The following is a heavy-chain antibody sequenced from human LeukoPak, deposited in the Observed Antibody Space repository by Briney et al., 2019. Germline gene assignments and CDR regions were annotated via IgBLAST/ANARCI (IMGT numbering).Heavy chain of an antibody. V-gene: IGHV3-33*01. D-gene: IGHD6-19*01. J-gene: IGHJ4*02. CDR1: GFTFSSYG. Sequence: GGSLRLSCAASGFTFSSYGMHWVRQAPGKGLEWVAVIWYDGSNKYYADSVKGRLTISRDNSKNTLYLQMNSLRAEDTAVYYCASSHKGSGFIFDYWGQGTLVTVSS. CDR3: ASSHKGSGFIFDY. CDR2: IWYDGSNK.